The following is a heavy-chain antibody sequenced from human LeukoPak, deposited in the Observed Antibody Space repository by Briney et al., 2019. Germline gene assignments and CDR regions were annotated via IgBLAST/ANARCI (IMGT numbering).Heavy chain of an antibody. CDR1: GYSFTSYW. Sequence: GESLKISCKGSGYSFTSYWIGWVRQMPGKGQEWMGVIYPRDSDTRYSPSFQGQVTISADKSINTAYLQWSSLKASDTAIYYCARTQDRIAARSWGQGTLVTVSS. J-gene: IGHJ4*02. CDR3: ARTQDRIAARS. CDR2: IYPRDSDT. V-gene: IGHV5-51*01. D-gene: IGHD6-13*01.